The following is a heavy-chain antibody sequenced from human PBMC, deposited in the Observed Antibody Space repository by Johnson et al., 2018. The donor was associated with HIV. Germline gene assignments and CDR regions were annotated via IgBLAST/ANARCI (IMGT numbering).Heavy chain of an antibody. Sequence: VQLVESGGGLVKPGGSLRLSCAASGFTFTNAWMNWVRQAPGKGLEWVGRLKSKTDGGTTDYAAPVKGRFTISRDDSKNTLYLQINSLKTDDTAVYYCARDLLRAYWGGDCWDAFDSWGQGTMVTVSS. J-gene: IGHJ3*02. V-gene: IGHV3-15*01. CDR2: LKSKTDGGTT. D-gene: IGHD2-21*02. CDR3: ARDLLRAYWGGDCWDAFDS. CDR1: GFTFTNAW.